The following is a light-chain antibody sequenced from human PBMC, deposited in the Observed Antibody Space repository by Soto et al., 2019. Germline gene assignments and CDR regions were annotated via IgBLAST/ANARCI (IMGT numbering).Light chain of an antibody. CDR3: QVWDTTINHVL. CDR2: DDS. CDR1: RIGTES. Sequence: SYELTQPPSVSVAPGQTARITCGGNRIGTESVHWYQQKPGQAPVLVVYDDSDRPSGIPERFSGPTSGNTATLTLSRVEAGDEADYYCQVWDTTINHVLFGGGTQLTVL. V-gene: IGLV3-21*02. J-gene: IGLJ2*01.